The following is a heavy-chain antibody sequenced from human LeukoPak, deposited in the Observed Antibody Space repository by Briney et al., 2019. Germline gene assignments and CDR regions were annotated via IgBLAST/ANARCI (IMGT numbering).Heavy chain of an antibody. CDR2: ISGVGDRT. Sequence: PGGSLRLSCAASGFTFSRYAMTWVRQAPGMGLEWVSTISGVGDRTYFADSVKGRFTVSRDNSKSTLYLQMNRLRAEDTAVYYCAKGFGDTTFGVVTANDYWGQGILVIVSS. CDR3: AKGFGDTTFGVVTANDY. J-gene: IGHJ4*02. V-gene: IGHV3-23*01. D-gene: IGHD3-3*01. CDR1: GFTFSRYA.